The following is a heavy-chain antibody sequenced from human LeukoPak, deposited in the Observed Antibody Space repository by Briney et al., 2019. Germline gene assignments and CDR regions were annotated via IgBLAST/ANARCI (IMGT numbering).Heavy chain of an antibody. Sequence: ASVKVSCKASGYTFTSYGISWVRQAPGQGLEWMGWISAYNGNTNYAQKLQGRVTMTTDTSTSTAYMELNSLRSDDTAVYYCARGHYGDYPGYYYYGIDVWGQGTTVTVCS. V-gene: IGHV1-18*01. CDR2: ISAYNGNT. CDR3: ARGHYGDYPGYYYYGIDV. CDR1: GYTFTSYG. D-gene: IGHD4-17*01. J-gene: IGHJ6*02.